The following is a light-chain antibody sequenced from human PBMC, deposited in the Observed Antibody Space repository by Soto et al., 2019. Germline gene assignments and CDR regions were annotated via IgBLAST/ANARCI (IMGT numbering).Light chain of an antibody. Sequence: EIVLTQSPATLSLSPGGRATLSCRASQCVSSYLAWYQQKPGQAPRLLIYDASNRATGTPDRFSGSGSGTDFTLTISRLEPEDFAVYYCQQYGSSGTFGQGTKV. CDR2: DAS. CDR3: QQYGSSGT. CDR1: QCVSSY. J-gene: IGKJ1*01. V-gene: IGKV3-20*01.